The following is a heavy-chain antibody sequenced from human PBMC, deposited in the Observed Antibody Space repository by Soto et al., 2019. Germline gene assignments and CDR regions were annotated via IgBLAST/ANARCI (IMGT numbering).Heavy chain of an antibody. CDR3: ARLRKYQLQARYCSGGSCYHFDY. D-gene: IGHD2-15*01. CDR2: IYPGDSDT. V-gene: IGHV5-51*01. CDR1: GYSFTSYW. J-gene: IGHJ4*02. Sequence: GESLKISCKGSGYSFTSYWIGWVRQMPGKGLEWMGIIYPGDSDTRYSPSFQGQVTISADKSISTAYLQWSSLKASDTAMYYCARLRKYQLQARYCSGGSCYHFDYWGQGTLVTVSS.